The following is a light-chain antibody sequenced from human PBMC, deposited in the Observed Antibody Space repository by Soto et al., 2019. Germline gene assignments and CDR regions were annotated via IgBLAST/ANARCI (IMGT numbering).Light chain of an antibody. J-gene: IGKJ3*01. V-gene: IGKV1-33*01. CDR1: QDISNY. Sequence: DIQMTQSPSSLSASVGDRVTITCQASQDISNYLIWYQQKPGKAPKLLIYDASNLETGVPSRFSGSGSGTDFTFTISSLQPEDIATYYCQQYGNLPRTFGRGTKVDIK. CDR2: DAS. CDR3: QQYGNLPRT.